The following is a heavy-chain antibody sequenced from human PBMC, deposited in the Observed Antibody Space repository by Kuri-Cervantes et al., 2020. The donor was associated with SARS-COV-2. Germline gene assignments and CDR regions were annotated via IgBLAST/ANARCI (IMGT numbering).Heavy chain of an antibody. CDR3: AKGGYTAGEWYYYYYMDV. D-gene: IGHD3-10*01. CDR1: GFTFSSYA. CDR2: ISGSGGST. Sequence: GGSLRLSCAASGFTFSSYAMSWVRQAPGKGLEWVSAISGSGGSTYYADSVKGRFTISRDNSKNTLYLQMNSLRAEDTAVYYCAKGGYTAGEWYYYYYMDVWGKGTTVTVSS. V-gene: IGHV3-23*01. J-gene: IGHJ6*03.